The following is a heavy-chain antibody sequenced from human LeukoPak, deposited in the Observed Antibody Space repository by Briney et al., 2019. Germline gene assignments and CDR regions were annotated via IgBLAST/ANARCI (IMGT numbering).Heavy chain of an antibody. J-gene: IGHJ2*01. D-gene: IGHD4-23*01. CDR1: GGSLSGYS. V-gene: IGHV4-59*01. CDR3: ASDYGGTYNWYFDL. Sequence: SGTLSLTCTVSGGSLSGYSLNCIRQPPGKGLEWIGYISYSGSTSYNPSLKSRVTISVDTSKNQFSLKLNSVTAADTAVYYCASDYGGTYNWYFDLWGRGTLVTVSS. CDR2: ISYSGST.